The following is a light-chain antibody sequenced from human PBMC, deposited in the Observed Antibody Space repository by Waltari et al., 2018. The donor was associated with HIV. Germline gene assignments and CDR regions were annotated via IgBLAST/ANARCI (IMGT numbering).Light chain of an antibody. CDR3: QQFSLSPPLT. CDR2: WAS. J-gene: IGKJ4*01. CDR1: QSLFIGSNIKNH. Sequence: DLVLTQSPDSLALSLCERASINCSFRQSLFIGSNIKNHLAWYQQKPGQPPKLLISWASTRESGVADRLSGSGSGTDFTLTINSLQAEDVAVYYCQQFSLSPPLTFGGGTKVEI. V-gene: IGKV4-1*01.